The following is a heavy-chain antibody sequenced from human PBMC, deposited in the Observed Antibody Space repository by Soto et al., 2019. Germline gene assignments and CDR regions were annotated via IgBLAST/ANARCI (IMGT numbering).Heavy chain of an antibody. Sequence: SLRLSCAASGFTFSSYGMHWVRQAPGKGLEWVAVISYDGSNKYYADSVKGRFTISRDNSKNTLYLQMNSLRSEDTAVYYCARVALPYDSSGYFDYWGQGTRVTVSS. D-gene: IGHD3-22*01. CDR2: ISYDGSNK. V-gene: IGHV3-30*03. J-gene: IGHJ4*02. CDR1: GFTFSSYG. CDR3: ARVALPYDSSGYFDY.